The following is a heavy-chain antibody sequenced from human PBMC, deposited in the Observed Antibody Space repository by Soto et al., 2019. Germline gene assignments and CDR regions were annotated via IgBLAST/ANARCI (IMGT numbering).Heavy chain of an antibody. V-gene: IGHV3-30*03. CDR2: ISYDGSNK. D-gene: IGHD4-17*01. J-gene: IGHJ4*02. Sequence: PGGSLRLSCAASGFTFSSYGMHWVRQAPGKGLEWVAVISYDGSNKYYADSVKGRFTISRDNSKNTLYLQMNSLRAEDTAVYYCATHSTTSGLGIDYWGQGTLVTVSS. CDR3: ATHSTTSGLGIDY. CDR1: GFTFSSYG.